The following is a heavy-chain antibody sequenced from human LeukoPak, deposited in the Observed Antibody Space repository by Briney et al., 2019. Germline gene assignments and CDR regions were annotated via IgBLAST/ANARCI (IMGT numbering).Heavy chain of an antibody. V-gene: IGHV4-4*07. CDR3: ARGPPPDFGC. Sequence: SETLSLTCTVSGGSISNYYWSWIRQPAGKGLEWIGRIYSSGSTDYNPSLKSRVTMSVDTSKNQFSLNLRSVTAADTAVYYCARGPPPDFGCWGQGTLVTVSS. CDR2: IYSSGST. J-gene: IGHJ4*02. CDR1: GGSISNYY.